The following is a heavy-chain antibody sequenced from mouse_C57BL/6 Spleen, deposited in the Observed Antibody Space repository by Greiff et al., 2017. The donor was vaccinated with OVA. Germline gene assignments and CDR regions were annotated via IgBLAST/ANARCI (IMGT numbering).Heavy chain of an antibody. CDR3: ARRAVVASDY. Sequence: VQLKESGPELVKPGASVKISCKASGYSFTGYYMNWVKQSPEKSLEWIGEINPSTGGTTYNQKFKAKATLTVDKSSSTAYMQLKSLTSEDSAVYYCARRAVVASDYWGQGTTLTVSS. V-gene: IGHV1-42*01. J-gene: IGHJ2*01. CDR2: INPSTGGT. D-gene: IGHD1-1*01. CDR1: GYSFTGYY.